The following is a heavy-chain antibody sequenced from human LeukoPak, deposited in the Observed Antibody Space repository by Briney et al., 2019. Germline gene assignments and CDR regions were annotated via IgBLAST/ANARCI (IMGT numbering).Heavy chain of an antibody. CDR2: ISYDGSNK. CDR3: AKDPSLITMVRGVLKLSYYFDS. V-gene: IGHV3-30*18. D-gene: IGHD3-10*01. J-gene: IGHJ4*02. Sequence: PGGSLRLSCAASGFTFSSYGMHWVRQAPGKGLDWVAVISYDGSNKFYADSVKGRFTISRDNSKNTLYPQMNSLRAEDTAVYYCAKDPSLITMVRGVLKLSYYFDSWGQGTLVTVSS. CDR1: GFTFSSYG.